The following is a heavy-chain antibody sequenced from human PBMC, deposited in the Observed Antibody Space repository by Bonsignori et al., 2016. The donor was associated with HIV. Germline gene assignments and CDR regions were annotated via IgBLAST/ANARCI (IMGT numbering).Heavy chain of an antibody. Sequence: WVRQAPGQGLEWMGGIIPIFGTANYAQKFQGRVTITADESTSTAYMELSSLRSEDTAVYYCARDDFWSGYYLSPDYWGQGTLVTVSS. CDR2: IIPIFGTA. D-gene: IGHD3-3*01. V-gene: IGHV1-69*01. J-gene: IGHJ4*02. CDR3: ARDDFWSGYYLSPDY.